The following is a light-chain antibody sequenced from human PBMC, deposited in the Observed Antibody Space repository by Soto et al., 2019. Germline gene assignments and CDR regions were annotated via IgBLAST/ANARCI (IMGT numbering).Light chain of an antibody. J-gene: IGLJ3*02. V-gene: IGLV1-44*01. CDR2: SNN. Sequence: QSVLTQPPSASGTPGQRVTISCSGSSFNIGSNTVNWYQQLPGTAPKLLIYSNNQRPSGVPDRFSGSKSGTSASLAISGLKCGDGGDYTCAAGEKSLKGRVFGGGTRLTVL. CDR1: SFNIGSNT. CDR3: AAGEKSLKGRV.